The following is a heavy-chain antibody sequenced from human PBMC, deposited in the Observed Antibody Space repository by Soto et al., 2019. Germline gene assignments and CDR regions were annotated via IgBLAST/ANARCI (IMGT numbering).Heavy chain of an antibody. CDR2: IYPGDSDT. D-gene: IGHD6-13*01. J-gene: IGHJ6*02. CDR1: GYNFTNYW. Sequence: PGESLKISCQAFGYNFTNYWIGWVRQMPGKGLELMGIIYPGDSDTRYSPSFQGQVTISADKSISTAYLQWSSLKASDTAMYYCAISGGGQKQQPPKYYYGMDVWGQGTTVTVSS. V-gene: IGHV5-51*01. CDR3: AISGGGQKQQPPKYYYGMDV.